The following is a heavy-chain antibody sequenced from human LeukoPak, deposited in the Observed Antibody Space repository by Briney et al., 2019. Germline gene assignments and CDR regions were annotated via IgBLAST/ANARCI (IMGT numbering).Heavy chain of an antibody. CDR2: AYYRSKWYY. CDR1: GDSVSSNSAA. Sequence: SQTLSLTCAISGDSVSSNSAAWNWIRQSPSRGLEWLGRAYYRSKWYYDYAVSVKSRITINPDTSKNQLSLQLNSVTPEDTAVYYCARGLSIGVTGGLTAFDIWGQGTMVTVS. CDR3: ARGLSIGVTGGLTAFDI. D-gene: IGHD6-19*01. V-gene: IGHV6-1*01. J-gene: IGHJ3*02.